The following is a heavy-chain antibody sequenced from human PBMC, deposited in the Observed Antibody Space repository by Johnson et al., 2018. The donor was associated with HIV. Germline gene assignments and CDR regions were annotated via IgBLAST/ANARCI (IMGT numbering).Heavy chain of an antibody. CDR3: AKDRPRVGATAPSGGMDFDI. V-gene: IGHV3-30*04. Sequence: QVQLVESGGGVVQPGRSLRLSCAASGFTFSSYAMHWVRQAPGKGLEWVAVISYDGSNKYYADSVKGRFTISRDNSKNTLYLQMNSLRAEDTAVYYCAKDRPRVGATAPSGGMDFDIWDQGTMVTVSS. CDR1: GFTFSSYA. D-gene: IGHD1-26*01. J-gene: IGHJ3*02. CDR2: ISYDGSNK.